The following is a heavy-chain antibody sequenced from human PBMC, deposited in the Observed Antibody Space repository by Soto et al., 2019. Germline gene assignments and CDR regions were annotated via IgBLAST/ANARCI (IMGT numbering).Heavy chain of an antibody. D-gene: IGHD3-10*01. Sequence: SETLSLTCTVSGGSISSYYWSWIRQPPGKGLEWIGYIYYSGSTNYNPSLKSRVTISVDTSKNQFSLKLSSVTAADTAVYYCARHLLLWFGEPRRYYGIDVWGQGTTVTVSS. CDR2: IYYSGST. CDR3: ARHLLLWFGEPRRYYGIDV. CDR1: GGSISSYY. V-gene: IGHV4-59*08. J-gene: IGHJ6*02.